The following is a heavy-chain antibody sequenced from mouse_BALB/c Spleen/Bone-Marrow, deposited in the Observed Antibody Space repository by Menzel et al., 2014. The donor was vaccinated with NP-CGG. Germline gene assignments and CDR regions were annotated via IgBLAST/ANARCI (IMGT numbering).Heavy chain of an antibody. CDR2: IWAGGST. V-gene: IGHV2-9*02. CDR3: ARDYYGSLYAMDY. CDR1: GLSLTSYG. D-gene: IGHD1-1*01. J-gene: IGHJ4*01. Sequence: QVQLQQSGPGLVAPSQSLSITCTVSGLSLTSYGVHWVRQPPGKGLEWLGVIWAGGSTNYNSALMSRLSISKDNSKSQVFLKMNSLQIDDTAMYYCARDYYGSLYAMDYWGQGTSVTVSS.